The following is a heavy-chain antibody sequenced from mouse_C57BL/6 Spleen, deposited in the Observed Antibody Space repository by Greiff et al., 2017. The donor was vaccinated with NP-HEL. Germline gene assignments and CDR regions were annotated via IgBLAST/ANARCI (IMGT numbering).Heavy chain of an antibody. V-gene: IGHV1-53*01. J-gene: IGHJ2*01. D-gene: IGHD1-1*01. CDR2: INPSNGGT. CDR1: GYTFTSYW. Sequence: QVQLQQPGTELVKPGASVKLSCKASGYTFTSYWMHWVKQRPGQGLEWIGNINPSNGGTNYNEKLKSKATLTVDKSSSTAYMQLSSLTSEDSAVYYCARWQIYYGSSLNYFDYWGQGTTLTVSS. CDR3: ARWQIYYGSSLNYFDY.